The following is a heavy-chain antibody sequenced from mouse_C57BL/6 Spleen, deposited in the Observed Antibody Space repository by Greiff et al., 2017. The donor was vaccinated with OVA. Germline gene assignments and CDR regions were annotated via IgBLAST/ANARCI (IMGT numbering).Heavy chain of an antibody. J-gene: IGHJ4*01. CDR1: GYTFTSYW. CDR3: ARKGSDCYAMDY. Sequence: VQLQQPGAELVMPGASVKLSCKASGYTFTSYWMHWVKQRPGQGLAWIGEIDPSDSYTNYNQKFKGKSTLTVDKSSSTAYMQLSSLTSEDSAVYYCARKGSDCYAMDYWGQGTSVTVSS. V-gene: IGHV1-69*01. CDR2: IDPSDSYT.